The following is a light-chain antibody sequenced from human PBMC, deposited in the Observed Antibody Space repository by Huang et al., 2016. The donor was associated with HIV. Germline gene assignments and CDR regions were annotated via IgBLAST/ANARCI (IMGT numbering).Light chain of an antibody. CDR3: QQSYSTPWT. Sequence: DIQMTQSPSSLSAAVGDRVTITCRASQSSSSYLNWYQQKPGKAPKLLIYAASSLQRGVPSRFSGSGSGTDFTLTNSSLQPEDFATYNCQQSYSTPWTFGQGTKVEIK. V-gene: IGKV1-39*01. CDR2: AAS. J-gene: IGKJ1*01. CDR1: QSSSSY.